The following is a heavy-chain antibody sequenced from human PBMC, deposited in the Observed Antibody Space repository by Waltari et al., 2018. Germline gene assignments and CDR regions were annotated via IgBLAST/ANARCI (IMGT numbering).Heavy chain of an antibody. CDR1: GFTFSSYS. D-gene: IGHD6-6*01. CDR2: ISSSSSYI. J-gene: IGHJ4*02. V-gene: IGHV3-21*01. Sequence: EVQLVESGGGLVKPGGSLRLSCAASGFTFSSYSMTWVRQAPGKGREWVSSISSSSSYIYYADSVKGRCTISRDNAKNSLYLQMNSLRAEDTAVYYCARGGIAARRDFDYWGQGTLVTVSS. CDR3: ARGGIAARRDFDY.